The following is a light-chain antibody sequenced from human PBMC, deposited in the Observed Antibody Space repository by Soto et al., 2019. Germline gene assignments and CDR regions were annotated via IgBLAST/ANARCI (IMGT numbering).Light chain of an antibody. CDR3: QQYHNWPA. CDR2: GAA. J-gene: IGKJ1*01. V-gene: IGKV3-15*01. Sequence: EIVMTQSPATLSVSPGERATLSCRASQSVFSSLAWYQQKPGQAPRLLIYGAATRVTGIPGRFSGSGSGTEFTLTISSLQSEDFAVYYCQQYHNWPAFGQGTKVEIK. CDR1: QSVFSS.